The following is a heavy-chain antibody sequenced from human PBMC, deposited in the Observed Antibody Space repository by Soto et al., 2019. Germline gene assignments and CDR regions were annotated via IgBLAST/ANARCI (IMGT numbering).Heavy chain of an antibody. D-gene: IGHD3-16*02. CDR1: GVTFSDYY. Sequence: EGSLRRSGTASGVTFSDYYMSWLRRAPGKGLECVSYIRSSGSTIYYADSVKGRFTISRDNAKNSMYLQMNSLRAEDTAVYYCARDGYDPGDYVWGSYRRVDYWGQGTLVNVSS. V-gene: IGHV3-11*01. J-gene: IGHJ4*02. CDR3: ARDGYDPGDYVWGSYRRVDY. CDR2: IRSSGSTI.